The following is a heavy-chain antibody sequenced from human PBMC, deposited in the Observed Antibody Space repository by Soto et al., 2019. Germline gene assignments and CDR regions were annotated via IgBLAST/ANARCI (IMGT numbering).Heavy chain of an antibody. CDR1: GFTVSSSNY. Sequence: EVQLVESGGGLIQPGGSLRLSCVVSGFTVSSSNYMSWVRQAPGKGLEWVSVIYTGGTTYYADSVKGRFTISRDNSKNSLYLQMNRLRAEDTAVYYCHGYGYWGQGTLVTVSS. CDR2: IYTGGTT. V-gene: IGHV3-53*01. D-gene: IGHD5-12*01. CDR3: HGYGY. J-gene: IGHJ4*02.